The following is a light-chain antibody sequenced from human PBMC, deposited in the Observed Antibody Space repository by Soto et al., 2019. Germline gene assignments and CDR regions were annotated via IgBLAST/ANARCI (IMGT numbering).Light chain of an antibody. CDR2: GAS. CDR1: QSVSCSY. J-gene: IGKJ5*01. V-gene: IGKV3-20*01. CDR3: QQYGSARIT. Sequence: EIVLTQSPGTLSLSPGERATLSCRASQSVSCSYLAWYQQKPGQAPRLLIYGASSRATGIPDRSSGSGSGTDFTLTISRLEPEDFAVYYCQQYGSARITFGQGKRLEIK.